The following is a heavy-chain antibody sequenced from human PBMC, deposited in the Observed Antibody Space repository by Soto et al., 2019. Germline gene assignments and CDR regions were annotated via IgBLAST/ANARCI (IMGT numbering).Heavy chain of an antibody. J-gene: IGHJ4*02. Sequence: GGSLRLSCVASGFIISDYAMNWVRQAPGKGLEWVSTISKDGQNTHYADSVRGRSTISRDVSKNTLYLQMNSLSPEDAAVYYCAKDPSTGSADYWGQGTLVTVSS. CDR2: ISKDGQNT. V-gene: IGHV3-23*01. CDR3: AKDPSTGSADY. D-gene: IGHD3-9*01. CDR1: GFIISDYA.